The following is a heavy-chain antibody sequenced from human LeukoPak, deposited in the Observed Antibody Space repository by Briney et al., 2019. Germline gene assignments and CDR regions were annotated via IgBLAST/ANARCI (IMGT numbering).Heavy chain of an antibody. Sequence: PSETLSLTCTVPGGSISSYYWSWIRQPPGKGLEWIGYIYYSGSTNYNPSLKSRVTMSVDTSKNQFSLKLSSVTAADTAVYYCARVARGTLTFDYWGQGTLVTVSS. V-gene: IGHV4-59*01. CDR2: IYYSGST. D-gene: IGHD1-14*01. J-gene: IGHJ4*02. CDR1: GGSISSYY. CDR3: ARVARGTLTFDY.